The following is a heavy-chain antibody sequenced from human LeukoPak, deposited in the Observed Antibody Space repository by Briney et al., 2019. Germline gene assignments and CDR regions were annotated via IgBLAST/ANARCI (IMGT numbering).Heavy chain of an antibody. CDR1: GYTLTELS. CDR2: FDPEDGET. V-gene: IGHV1-24*01. Sequence: GASVKVSCKVSGYTLTELSMHWVRQAPGKGLEWVGGFDPEDGETIYAQKFQGRVTMTEDTSTDTAYMELSSLRSEDTAVYYCATIGGYDYDYFDYWGQGTLVTVSS. J-gene: IGHJ4*02. D-gene: IGHD5-12*01. CDR3: ATIGGYDYDYFDY.